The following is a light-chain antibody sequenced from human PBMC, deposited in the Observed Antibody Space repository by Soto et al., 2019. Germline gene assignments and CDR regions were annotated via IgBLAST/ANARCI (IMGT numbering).Light chain of an antibody. CDR2: EVS. CDR3: SSYAGSNTDVV. J-gene: IGLJ2*01. V-gene: IGLV2-8*01. Sequence: QSALTQPPSASGSPGQSVTISCTGTSSDVGGYNYVSWYQQHPGKAPKLMIYEVSKRPSGVPDRFSGYKSGNTASLTVSGRQAEDEADYYCSSYAGSNTDVVFGGGTKLTVL. CDR1: SSDVGGYNY.